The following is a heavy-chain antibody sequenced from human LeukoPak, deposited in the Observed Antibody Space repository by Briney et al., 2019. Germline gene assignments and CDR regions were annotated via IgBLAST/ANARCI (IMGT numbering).Heavy chain of an antibody. V-gene: IGHV3-23*01. CDR3: AKDLYSLIIVVLDY. CDR1: GFTFSTYP. J-gene: IGHJ4*02. D-gene: IGHD2-21*01. Sequence: PGGSLRLSCAASGFTFSTYPMSRVRQAPGKGLEWVSAISGSGDSTHYADSVKGRFTISRDNSKNTLYLQMNSLRAEDTAVYYCAKDLYSLIIVVLDYWGQGTLVTVSS. CDR2: ISGSGDST.